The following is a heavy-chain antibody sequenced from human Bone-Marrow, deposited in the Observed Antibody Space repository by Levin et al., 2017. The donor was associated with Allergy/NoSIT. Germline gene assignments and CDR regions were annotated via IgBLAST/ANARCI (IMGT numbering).Heavy chain of an antibody. CDR1: GGSISSGGYY. Sequence: SQTLSLTCTVSGGSISSGGYYWSWIRQHPGKGLEWIGYIYYSGSTYYNPSLKSRVTISVDTSKNQFSLKLSSVTAADTAVYYCARDRSGIVVVPAAQTPHYYYGMDGWGQGTTVTVSS. CDR3: ARDRSGIVVVPAAQTPHYYYGMDG. J-gene: IGHJ6*02. CDR2: IYYSGST. V-gene: IGHV4-31*03. D-gene: IGHD2-2*01.